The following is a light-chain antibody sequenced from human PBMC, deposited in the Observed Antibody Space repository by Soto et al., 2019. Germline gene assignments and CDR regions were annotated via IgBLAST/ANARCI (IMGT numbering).Light chain of an antibody. CDR3: QQYSNWTMT. CDR1: QSVSSN. V-gene: IGKV3-15*01. J-gene: IGKJ5*01. CDR2: GAS. Sequence: EIVMTQSPATLSVSPGERATLSCRASQSVSSNLAWYHQKPGQTPRLVIYGASTRATGIPSRFSGSGSGTEFTLTISSLQSEDFAVYYCQQYSNWTMTFGQWTRLDIK.